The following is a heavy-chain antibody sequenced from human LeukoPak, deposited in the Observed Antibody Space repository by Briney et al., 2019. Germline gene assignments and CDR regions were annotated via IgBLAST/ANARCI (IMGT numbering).Heavy chain of an antibody. V-gene: IGHV3-30*03. D-gene: IGHD5-18*01. CDR3: AGMSVNGYSPY. J-gene: IGHJ4*02. CDR1: GFTFSNYG. CDR2: ISSDGSKN. Sequence: GGSLRLSCAASGFTFSNYGMHWVRQTPGKGLEWVALISSDGSKNIYADSVKGRFTISRDNSKNTLYLQMNSLRAEDTAVYYCAGMSVNGYSPYWGQGTLVTVSS.